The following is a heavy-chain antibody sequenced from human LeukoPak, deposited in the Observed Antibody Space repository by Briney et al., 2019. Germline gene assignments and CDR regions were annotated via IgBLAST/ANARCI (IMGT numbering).Heavy chain of an antibody. V-gene: IGHV3-23*01. CDR2: ISGSGAST. Sequence: GGSLRLSCLTSGFTLSTNAMSWVRQAPGKGLEWISGISGSGASTYYADYVKGRFTISRDDSRNPLYLHMQSLRGDDTAVYYCAKDVGKWESLHFFDYWGQGTLVTVFS. D-gene: IGHD1-26*01. J-gene: IGHJ4*02. CDR1: GFTLSTNA. CDR3: AKDVGKWESLHFFDY.